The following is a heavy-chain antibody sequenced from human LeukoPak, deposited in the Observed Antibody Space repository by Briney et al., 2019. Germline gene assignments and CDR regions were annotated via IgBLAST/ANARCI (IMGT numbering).Heavy chain of an antibody. CDR2: IYYSGST. CDR1: GGSISSSSYY. V-gene: IGHV4-39*07. CDR3: ARRRNRHYYDSSGYYSFDY. Sequence: SETLSLTCTVSGGSISSSSYYWGWIRQPPGKGLEWIGSIYYSGSTNYNPSLKSRVTISVDTSKNQFSLKLSSVTAADTAVYYCARRRNRHYYDSSGYYSFDYWGQGTLVTVSS. D-gene: IGHD3-22*01. J-gene: IGHJ4*02.